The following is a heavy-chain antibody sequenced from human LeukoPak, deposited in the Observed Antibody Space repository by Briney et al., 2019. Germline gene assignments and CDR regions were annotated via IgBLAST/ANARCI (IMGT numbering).Heavy chain of an antibody. CDR2: INPSGGST. Sequence: ASVKVSCKASGYTFTSYYMHWVRQAPGQGLEWMGIINPSGGSTSYAQKFQGRVTMTRDTSTSTVYMELSSLKTEDTAVYYCSRLGIAVAESDYWGQGTLVTVSS. J-gene: IGHJ4*02. D-gene: IGHD6-13*01. CDR3: SRLGIAVAESDY. CDR1: GYTFTSYY. V-gene: IGHV1-46*03.